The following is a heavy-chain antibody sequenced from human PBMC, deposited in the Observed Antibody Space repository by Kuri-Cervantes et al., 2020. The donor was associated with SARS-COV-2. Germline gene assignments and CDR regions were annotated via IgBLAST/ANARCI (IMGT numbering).Heavy chain of an antibody. CDR3: ARRQPTVFGAADWFDP. CDR1: GGSISSSDYY. CDR2: IYYSGST. V-gene: IGHV4-39*01. J-gene: IGHJ5*02. Sequence: ESLKISCPVSGGSISSSDYYWDWIRQPPVKGLEWIGSIYYSGSTYNNPSLKSRVTISADTSKNQFSLRLRSVTAADTAVYYCARRQPTVFGAADWFDPWGRGTLVTVSS. D-gene: IGHD3-3*01.